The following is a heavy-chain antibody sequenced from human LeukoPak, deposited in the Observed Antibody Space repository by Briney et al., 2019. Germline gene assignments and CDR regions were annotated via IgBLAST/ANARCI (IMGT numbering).Heavy chain of an antibody. Sequence: PSETLSLTCTVSGASISSGGYYWSWIRQHPGKGLEWIGYIYYSGSTYYNPSLKSRVTISVDTSKNQFSLKLSSVTAADTAVYYCARDRRGVNDYWGQGTLVTVSS. CDR3: ARDRRGVNDY. CDR2: IYYSGST. J-gene: IGHJ4*02. V-gene: IGHV4-31*03. CDR1: GASISSGGYY. D-gene: IGHD3-10*01.